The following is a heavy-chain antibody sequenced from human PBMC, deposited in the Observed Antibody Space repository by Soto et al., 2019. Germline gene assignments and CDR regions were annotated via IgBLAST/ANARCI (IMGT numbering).Heavy chain of an antibody. CDR2: INSDGSST. CDR3: ARGGRYSYSHIDS. J-gene: IGHJ4*02. V-gene: IGHV3-74*01. D-gene: IGHD5-18*01. Sequence: EVQLVESGGGLVQPGGSLRLSCAASGFTFISYWMPWVRQAPGKGRVWVSLINSDGSSTSYADFVKGRFTISRDNAKNTLYLQMNSLRAEDTAVYYCARGGRYSYSHIDSWGQGTLVTVSS. CDR1: GFTFISYW.